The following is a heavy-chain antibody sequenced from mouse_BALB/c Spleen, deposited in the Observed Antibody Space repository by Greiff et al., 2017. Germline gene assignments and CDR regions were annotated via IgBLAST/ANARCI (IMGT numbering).Heavy chain of an antibody. Sequence: QVQLKQSGAELAKPGASVKMSCKASGYTFTSYWMHWVKQRPGQGLEWIGYINPSTGYTEYNQKFKDKATLTADKSSSTAYMQLSSLTSEDSAVYYCASPFHYYAMDYWGQGTSVTVSS. V-gene: IGHV1-7*01. CDR3: ASPFHYYAMDY. CDR2: INPSTGYT. CDR1: GYTFTSYW. J-gene: IGHJ4*01.